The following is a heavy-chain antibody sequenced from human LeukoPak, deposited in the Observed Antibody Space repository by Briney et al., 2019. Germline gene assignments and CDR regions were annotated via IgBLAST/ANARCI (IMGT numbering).Heavy chain of an antibody. CDR2: IYYSGST. J-gene: IGHJ4*02. CDR1: GGSFSGYY. CDR3: ARGAAAIHYYDSSGYHPLGY. V-gene: IGHV4-59*01. Sequence: SETLFLTCAVYGGSFSGYYWSWIRQPPGKGLEWIGYIYYSGSTNYNPSLKSRVTISVDTSKNQFSLKLSSVTAADTAVYYCARGAAAIHYYDSSGYHPLGYWGQGTLVTVSS. D-gene: IGHD3-22*01.